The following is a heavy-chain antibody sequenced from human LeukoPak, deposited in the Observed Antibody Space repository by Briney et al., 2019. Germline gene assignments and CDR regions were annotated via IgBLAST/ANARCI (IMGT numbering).Heavy chain of an antibody. CDR1: GYTFTGYY. CDR3: ARDLGGLVSGSYYGNWFDP. V-gene: IGHV1-2*02. CDR2: INPNSGGT. J-gene: IGHJ5*02. D-gene: IGHD3-10*01. Sequence: ASVKVSCKASGYTFTGYYMHWVRQAPGQRLEWMGWINPNSGGTNYAQKFQGRVTMTRDTSISTAYMELSRLRSDDTAVYYCARDLGGLVSGSYYGNWFDPWGQGTLVTVSS.